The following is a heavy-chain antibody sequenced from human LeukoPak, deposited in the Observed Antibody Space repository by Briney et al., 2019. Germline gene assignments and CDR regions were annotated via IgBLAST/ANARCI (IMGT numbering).Heavy chain of an antibody. V-gene: IGHV3-33*06. Sequence: PGGSLRLSCAASGFTFSSYGMHWVRQAPGKGLEWVAVIWYDGSNKYYADSVKGGFTISRDNSKNTLYLQMNSLRAEDTAVYYCAKDRVVGATTNTFDYWGQGTLVTVSS. CDR3: AKDRVVGATTNTFDY. D-gene: IGHD1-26*01. CDR1: GFTFSSYG. J-gene: IGHJ4*02. CDR2: IWYDGSNK.